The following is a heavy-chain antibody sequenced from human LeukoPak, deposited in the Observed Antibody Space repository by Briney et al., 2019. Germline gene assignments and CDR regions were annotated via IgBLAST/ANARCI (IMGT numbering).Heavy chain of an antibody. V-gene: IGHV4-39*07. J-gene: IGHJ6*03. Sequence: SETLSLTCAVSGVSISSSNSYWGWIRQPPGKGLEWIGSIYYSGNTYYNPSLKSQVTISVDTSKNQFSLKLSSVTAADTAVYYCTRGSIAYYYMDVWGKGTTVTISS. D-gene: IGHD3-22*01. CDR3: TRGSIAYYYMDV. CDR1: GVSISSSNSY. CDR2: IYYSGNT.